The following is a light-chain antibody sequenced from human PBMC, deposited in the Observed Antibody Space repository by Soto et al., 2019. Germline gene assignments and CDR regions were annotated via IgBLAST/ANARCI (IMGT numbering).Light chain of an antibody. CDR2: DAS. V-gene: IGKV1-5*01. J-gene: IGKJ2*01. CDR1: XXISVW. Sequence: QXPSTLSASVXXGVTITCXXXXXISVWLAWYQQGPGKAPKFLIYDASSLETGVPSRFSGSGSGTEFTLTIRSLQPDDFATYYCQQYDSSSPTFGQGTKLEIK. CDR3: QQYDSSSPT.